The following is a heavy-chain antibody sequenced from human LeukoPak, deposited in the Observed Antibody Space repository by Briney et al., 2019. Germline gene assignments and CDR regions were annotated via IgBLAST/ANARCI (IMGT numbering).Heavy chain of an antibody. CDR2: IYSGGST. V-gene: IGHV3-66*01. Sequence: PGGSLRLSCAASGFTVSSNYMSWVRQAPGKGLEWVSVIYSGGSTYYADSVKGRFTISRDNSKNTLYLQMNSLRAEDTAVYYCARGRYSSSFDYWGQGTLVTVSS. D-gene: IGHD6-13*01. CDR3: ARGRYSSSFDY. CDR1: GFTVSSNY. J-gene: IGHJ4*02.